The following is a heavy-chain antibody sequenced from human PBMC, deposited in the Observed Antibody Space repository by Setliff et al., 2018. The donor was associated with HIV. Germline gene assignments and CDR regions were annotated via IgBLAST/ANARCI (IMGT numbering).Heavy chain of an antibody. CDR2: ISNDGGRE. V-gene: IGHV3-7*01. CDR1: GFTFTNYW. CDR3: AKFFGGYGDYMGFDY. J-gene: IGHJ4*02. Sequence: GGSLRLPCAASGFTFTNYWMAWIRQAPGRGLEWAAIISNDGGREYYVDSVKGRFTISRDNAKNMLYLQINSLRAEDTAVYYCAKFFGGYGDYMGFDYWGQGTLVTVSS. D-gene: IGHD4-17*01.